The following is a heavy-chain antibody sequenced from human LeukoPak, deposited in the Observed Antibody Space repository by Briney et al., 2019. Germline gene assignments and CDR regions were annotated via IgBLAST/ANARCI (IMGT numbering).Heavy chain of an antibody. D-gene: IGHD6-19*01. CDR3: ARGAGGSYSSGWDPFGY. V-gene: IGHV1-8*03. CDR1: GYTFTSYD. Sequence: GASVKVSCKASGYTFTSYDINWVRQATGQGLEWMGWMNPNSDNTGYAQKFQGRVTITRNTSISTAYMELSSLRSEDTAVYYCARGAGGSYSSGWDPFGYWGQGTLVTVSS. J-gene: IGHJ4*02. CDR2: MNPNSDNT.